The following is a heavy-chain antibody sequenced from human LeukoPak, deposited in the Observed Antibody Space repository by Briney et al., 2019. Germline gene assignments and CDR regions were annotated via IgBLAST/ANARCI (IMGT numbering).Heavy chain of an antibody. D-gene: IGHD6-19*01. Sequence: GGSLRLSCAASGFTFSSYAMSWVRQAPGKGLEWVSAISGSGGSTYYADSVKGRFTISRDNSKNTLYLQMNSLKTEDTAVYYCTTDPPPYSSGLYFDYWGQGTLVTVSS. CDR3: TTDPPPYSSGLYFDY. CDR1: GFTFSSYA. J-gene: IGHJ4*02. V-gene: IGHV3-23*01. CDR2: ISGSGGST.